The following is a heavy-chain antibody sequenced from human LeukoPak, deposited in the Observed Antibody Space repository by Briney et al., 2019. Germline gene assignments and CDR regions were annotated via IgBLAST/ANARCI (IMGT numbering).Heavy chain of an antibody. CDR3: ARVLLGASLDY. J-gene: IGHJ4*02. Sequence: SETLSLTCTVSGGSISSSIFHWAWIRQPPGKGLEWIGSIYYSGGTYSNPSLKGRVTISVDTSKNQFSLKLSSVTATDTAVYYCARVLLGASLDYWGQGTLVTVSS. V-gene: IGHV4-39*01. CDR1: GGSISSSIFH. CDR2: IYYSGGT. D-gene: IGHD1-26*01.